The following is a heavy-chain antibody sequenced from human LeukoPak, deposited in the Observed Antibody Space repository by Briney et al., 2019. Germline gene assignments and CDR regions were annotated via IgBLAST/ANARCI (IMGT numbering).Heavy chain of an antibody. V-gene: IGHV1-2*02. J-gene: IGHJ6*03. CDR2: INVDSGGT. CDR3: ARDEGYYNYMDV. CDR1: RYSFTGYY. Sequence: ASVKVSCKASRYSFTGYYMHWVRLAPGQGLEWMGWINVDSGGTKYAEKFQGRVTMTRDTSISTAYMELSRLRSDDTAVHYCARDEGYYNYMDVWGKGTTVSVSS.